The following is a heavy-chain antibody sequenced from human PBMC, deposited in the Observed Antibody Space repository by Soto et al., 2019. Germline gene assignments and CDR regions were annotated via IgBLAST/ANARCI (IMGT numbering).Heavy chain of an antibody. Sequence: QVQLVQSGAEVKKPGASVKVSCEASGGTFNTYTINWVRQAPGRGLEWVGQNVPMYDSVNYAENFQGRVTITADKSTKTAYMELTSLRSEDTAIYFCASWRSYSGSYCFDYWGQGTLVTVSS. CDR2: NVPMYDSV. J-gene: IGHJ4*02. CDR1: GGTFNTYT. V-gene: IGHV1-69*06. CDR3: ASWRSYSGSYCFDY. D-gene: IGHD1-26*01.